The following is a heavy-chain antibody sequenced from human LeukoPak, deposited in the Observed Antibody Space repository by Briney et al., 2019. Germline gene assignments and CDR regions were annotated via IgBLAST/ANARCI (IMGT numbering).Heavy chain of an antibody. V-gene: IGHV4-39*01. Sequence: PSETLSLTCTVSGGSISSSSYYWGWIRQPPGKGLEWIGSIYYSGSTYYKPSLKSRVTISVDTSKNQFSLKLSSVTAADTAFYYCARGNDYYGSGRQSYFDPWGQATLVIVSS. CDR3: ARGNDYYGSGRQSYFDP. J-gene: IGHJ5*02. CDR1: GGSISSSSYY. CDR2: IYYSGST. D-gene: IGHD3-10*01.